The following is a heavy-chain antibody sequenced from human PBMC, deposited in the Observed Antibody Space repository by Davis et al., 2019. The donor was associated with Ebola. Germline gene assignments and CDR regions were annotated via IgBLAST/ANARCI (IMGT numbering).Heavy chain of an antibody. Sequence: PSETLSLTCAVYGGSFSGYYWSWIRQPPGKGLEWIGEINHSGSTNYNPSLKSRVTISVDTSKNQFSLKLSSVTAADTAVYYCARGFIRPRSHFDYWGQGTLVTVSS. D-gene: IGHD2-21*01. V-gene: IGHV4-34*01. CDR1: GGSFSGYY. CDR3: ARGFIRPRSHFDY. CDR2: INHSGST. J-gene: IGHJ4*02.